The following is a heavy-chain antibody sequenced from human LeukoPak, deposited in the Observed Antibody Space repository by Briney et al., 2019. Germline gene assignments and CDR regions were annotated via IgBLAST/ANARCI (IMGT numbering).Heavy chain of an antibody. V-gene: IGHV4-59*01. J-gene: IGHJ4*02. CDR2: TYYSGTSGTT. Sequence: SETLSLTCTVSGGSMSNYYWNWIRQPPGKGLEWIGYTYYSGTSGTTNYSPSLKSRVTISVDTSKNQFSLKLTSVTAADTAVYYCARAGVYYYSFANFDSWGQGTLVTVSS. CDR1: GGSMSNYY. CDR3: ARAGVYYYSFANFDS. D-gene: IGHD3-22*01.